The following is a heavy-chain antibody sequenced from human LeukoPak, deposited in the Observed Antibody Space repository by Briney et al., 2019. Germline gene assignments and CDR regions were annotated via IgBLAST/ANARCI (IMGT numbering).Heavy chain of an antibody. Sequence: SVKVSCKASGGTFSSYAISWVRQAPGQGLEWMGGIIPIFGTANYAQKFQGRVTITADESTSTAYMELSSLRSEDTAVYYCARVPLAVAGTGYGMDAWGQGTTVTVSS. CDR3: ARVPLAVAGTGYGMDA. V-gene: IGHV1-69*13. CDR1: GGTFSSYA. CDR2: IIPIFGTA. J-gene: IGHJ6*02. D-gene: IGHD6-19*01.